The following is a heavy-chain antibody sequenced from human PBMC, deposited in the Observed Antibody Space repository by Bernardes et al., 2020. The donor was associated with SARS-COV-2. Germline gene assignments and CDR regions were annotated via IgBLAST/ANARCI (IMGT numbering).Heavy chain of an antibody. Sequence: SETLSLTCAVYGGSFSGSYWSWIRQPPGQGLEWIGEINHSGSTNYNPSLKSRVTISVDTSKNQFSLKLSSVTAADTAVYYCARLCSGRGLSGLDPWGQGTLVTVSS. CDR2: INHSGST. D-gene: IGHD3-10*01. J-gene: IGHJ5*02. V-gene: IGHV4-34*01. CDR1: GGSFSGSY. CDR3: ARLCSGRGLSGLDP.